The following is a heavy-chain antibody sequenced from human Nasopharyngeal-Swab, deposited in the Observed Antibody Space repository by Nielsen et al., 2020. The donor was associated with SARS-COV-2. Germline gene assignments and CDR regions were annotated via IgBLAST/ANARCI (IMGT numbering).Heavy chain of an antibody. V-gene: IGHV3-23*01. J-gene: IGHJ4*02. Sequence: VRQAPGKGLERVSVISGSGGSTYYAHSVKGRFTTSRDNSKTKVHLQMDRLRVEDTAVYFCAKSKGYTSSWNDYWGQGTLVTVSS. CDR2: ISGSGGST. D-gene: IGHD6-13*01. CDR3: AKSKGYTSSWNDY.